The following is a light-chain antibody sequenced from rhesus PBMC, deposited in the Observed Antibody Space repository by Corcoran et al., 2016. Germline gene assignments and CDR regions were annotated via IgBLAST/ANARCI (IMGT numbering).Light chain of an antibody. V-gene: IGKV3S9*01. Sequence: EIVMTQSPATLSLSPGERATLSCRASQSVSSYVAWYQQQPEQAPRILIYAASSRATGIPDRFSGRGSGTDLTLMISSLEPEDVGVYYCQQYNNWRTFGQGTKVEIK. CDR1: QSVSSY. CDR3: QQYNNWRT. J-gene: IGKJ1*01. CDR2: AAS.